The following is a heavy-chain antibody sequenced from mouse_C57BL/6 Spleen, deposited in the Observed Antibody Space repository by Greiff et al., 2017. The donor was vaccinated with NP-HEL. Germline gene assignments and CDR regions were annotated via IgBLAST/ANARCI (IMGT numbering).Heavy chain of an antibody. CDR2: INPYNGDT. D-gene: IGHD1-1*01. Sequence: EVKLMESGPELVKPGDSVKISCKASGYSFTGYFMNWVMQSHGKSLEWIGRINPYNGDTFYNQKFKGKATLTVDKSSSTAHMELRSLTSEDSAVYYCARSRNYVGYAMDYWGQGTSVTVSS. CDR3: ARSRNYVGYAMDY. J-gene: IGHJ4*01. V-gene: IGHV1-20*01. CDR1: GYSFTGYF.